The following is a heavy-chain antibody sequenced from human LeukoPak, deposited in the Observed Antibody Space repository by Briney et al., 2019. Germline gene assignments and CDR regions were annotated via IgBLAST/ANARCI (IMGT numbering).Heavy chain of an antibody. V-gene: IGHV4-34*01. CDR1: GGSFSGYY. J-gene: IGHJ4*02. D-gene: IGHD3-16*01. CDR2: INHSGST. Sequence: SETLSLTCAVYGGSFSGYYWSWIRQPPGKGLEWIGEINHSGSTNYNPSLKSRVTISVDTSKNQFSLKLSSVTAADTAVYYCARALPIMITFGGVPTSPFDYWGQGTLVTVSS. CDR3: ARALPIMITFGGVPTSPFDY.